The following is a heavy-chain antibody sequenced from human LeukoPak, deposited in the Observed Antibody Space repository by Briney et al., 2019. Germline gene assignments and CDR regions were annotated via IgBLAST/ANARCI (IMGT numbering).Heavy chain of an antibody. D-gene: IGHD3-10*01. CDR2: ISGSDGTT. J-gene: IGHJ4*02. V-gene: IGHV3-23*01. Sequence: GGSLRLACAPSGVTFSSYWMHWVRQAPGKGLEWDSGISGSDGTTNYADSVKGRSTIARDNSKNTLYLQMNSLRAEDTAIYFCAKDQKATYGSGSAEEGDYWGQGTLVTV. CDR3: AKDQKATYGSGSAEEGDY. CDR1: GVTFSSYW.